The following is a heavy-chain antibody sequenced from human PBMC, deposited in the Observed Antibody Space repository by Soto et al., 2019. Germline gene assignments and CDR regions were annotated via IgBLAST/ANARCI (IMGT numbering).Heavy chain of an antibody. CDR2: ISHYGNT. J-gene: IGHJ5*02. D-gene: IGHD2-2*01. V-gene: IGHV4-4*02. Sequence: QVRLQESGPGLVEPSGTLSLTCGVSGGSMRNDDWWSWVRQTPGKGLEWIGEISHYGNTNYNPSLTSRITMSIDTSKNQFSVKVRSLTAADTAMYYCARNGDCTSGICYVGWFDPWGQGTLVSVSS. CDR3: ARNGDCTSGICYVGWFDP. CDR1: GGSMRNDDW.